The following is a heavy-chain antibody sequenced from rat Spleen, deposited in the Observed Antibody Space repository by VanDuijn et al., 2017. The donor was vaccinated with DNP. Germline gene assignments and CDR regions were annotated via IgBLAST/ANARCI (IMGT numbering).Heavy chain of an antibody. J-gene: IGHJ3*01. V-gene: IGHV5-27*01. Sequence: EVQLVESGGGLVQPGRSLKLSCAASGFTFSDYYMAWVRQAPTKGLEWVASISASGGSTSYRDSVKGRFTISRDNAKSTLYLQMYSLRTEETATYYCTTDFERGYWGQGTLVTVSS. D-gene: IGHD1-11*01. CDR2: ISASGGST. CDR1: GFTFSDYY. CDR3: TTDFERGY.